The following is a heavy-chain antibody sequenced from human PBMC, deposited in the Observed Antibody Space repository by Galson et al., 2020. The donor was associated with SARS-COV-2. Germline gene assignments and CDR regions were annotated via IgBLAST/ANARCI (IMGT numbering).Heavy chain of an antibody. Sequence: GGSLRLSCAASGFTFSSYEMNWVRQAPGKGLEWVSYISSSGSTIYYADSVKGRFTISRDNAKNSLYLQMNSLRAEDTAVYYCARDLYYDSSGYPWDAFDIWGQGTMVTVSS. CDR1: GFTFSSYE. D-gene: IGHD3-22*01. V-gene: IGHV3-48*03. J-gene: IGHJ3*02. CDR2: ISSSGSTI. CDR3: ARDLYYDSSGYPWDAFDI.